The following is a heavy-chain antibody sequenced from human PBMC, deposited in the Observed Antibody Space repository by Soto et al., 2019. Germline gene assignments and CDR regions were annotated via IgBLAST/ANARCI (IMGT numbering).Heavy chain of an antibody. CDR3: AKTLSIVVVPAAISSARYGMDV. CDR2: ISGSGGST. Sequence: GGSLRLSCSASGFAFSSYAMSWVRQAPGKGLEWVSAISGSGGSTYYADSVKGRFTISRDNSKNTLYLQMNSLRAEDTAVYYCAKTLSIVVVPAAISSARYGMDVWGQGTTVTVSS. D-gene: IGHD2-2*01. V-gene: IGHV3-23*01. CDR1: GFAFSSYA. J-gene: IGHJ6*02.